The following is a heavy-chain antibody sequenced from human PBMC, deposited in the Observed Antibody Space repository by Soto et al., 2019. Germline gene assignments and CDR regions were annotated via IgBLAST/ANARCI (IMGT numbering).Heavy chain of an antibody. CDR1: GFTFSSYG. J-gene: IGHJ6*02. Sequence: GGSLRLSCAASGFTFSSYGMHWVRQAPGKGLEWVAVISYDGSNKYYADSVKGRFTISRDNSKNTLYLQMNSLRAEDTAVYYSGKDPRTGPSKGVPSYYYYDGMDVWGQGTTVTVSS. D-gene: IGHD1-1*01. CDR2: ISYDGSNK. CDR3: GKDPRTGPSKGVPSYYYYDGMDV. V-gene: IGHV3-30*18.